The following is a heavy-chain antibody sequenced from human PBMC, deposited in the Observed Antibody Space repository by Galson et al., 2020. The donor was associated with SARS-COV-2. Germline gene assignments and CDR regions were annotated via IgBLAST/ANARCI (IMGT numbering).Heavy chain of an antibody. CDR1: GFTFSRDW. V-gene: IGHV3-7*01. J-gene: IGHJ3*02. CDR3: ARGGARVLLWFRESLRRYFDI. D-gene: IGHD3-10*01. CDR2: IRQDGSEI. Sequence: GGSLRLSCGASGFTFSRDWMSWVRQAPGKGPEWVASIRQDGSEIYYVDSVKGRFTISRDNAKNSLYLQMNSLRDEDTAVYYCARGGARVLLWFRESLRRYFDIWGQGTMVIVSS.